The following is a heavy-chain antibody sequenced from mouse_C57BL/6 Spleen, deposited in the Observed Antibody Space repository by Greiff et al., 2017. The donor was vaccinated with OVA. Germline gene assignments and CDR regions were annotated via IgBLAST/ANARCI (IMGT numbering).Heavy chain of an antibody. CDR2: IRSKSSNYAT. D-gene: IGHD1-1*01. J-gene: IGHJ1*03. V-gene: IGHV10-3*01. Sequence: EVQLVESGGGLVQPKGSLKLSCAASGFTFNTYAMHWVRQAPGKGLEWVARIRSKSSNYATYYADSVKDRFTISRDESQSMLYLQMNNLKTEDTAMYYCVRVDGSSYDWYFDVWGTGTTVTVSS. CDR1: GFTFNTYA. CDR3: VRVDGSSYDWYFDV.